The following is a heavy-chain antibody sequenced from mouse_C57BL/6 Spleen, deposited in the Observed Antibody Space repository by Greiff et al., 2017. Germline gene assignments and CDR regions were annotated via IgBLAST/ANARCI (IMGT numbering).Heavy chain of an antibody. J-gene: IGHJ4*01. Sequence: QVQLQQPGAELVRPGASVTLSCKASGYTFTDYEMHWVKQTPVHGLEWIGAIDPETGGTAYNQKFKGKAILTADKSSSTAYMELRSLTSEDSAVYYCTRQYYGSSSYAMDYWGQGTSVTVSS. CDR2: IDPETGGT. V-gene: IGHV1-15*01. CDR3: TRQYYGSSSYAMDY. CDR1: GYTFTDYE. D-gene: IGHD1-1*01.